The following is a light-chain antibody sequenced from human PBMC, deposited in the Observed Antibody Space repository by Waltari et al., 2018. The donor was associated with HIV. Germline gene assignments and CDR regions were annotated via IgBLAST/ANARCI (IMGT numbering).Light chain of an antibody. Sequence: QSALTQPPSASGSPGQSVTLSCTGSNSDIGSYDYVSWYQFHPGKAPNLVISEVTKRPSGVSDRFSGSKSANTAFLTVSGLQAEDEADYYCSSFADRDGFYVLFGGGTRLTVL. CDR1: NSDIGSYDY. CDR2: EVT. J-gene: IGLJ2*01. V-gene: IGLV2-8*01. CDR3: SSFADRDGFYVL.